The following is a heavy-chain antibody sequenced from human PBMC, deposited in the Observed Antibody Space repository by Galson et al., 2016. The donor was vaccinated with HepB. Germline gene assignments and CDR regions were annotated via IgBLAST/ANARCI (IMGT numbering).Heavy chain of an antibody. V-gene: IGHV3-11*01. J-gene: IGHJ6*02. CDR2: ISDSGSRT. CDR1: GFSFSDSY. D-gene: IGHD3/OR15-3a*01. CDR3: ATCHFYWTGYAYRDGLDV. Sequence: SLRLSCAASGFSFSDSYISWIRRAPGKGLEWISYISDSGSRTYYADSVKGRFTMSRDNARKSAYLHLNSLRVDDTAVYYCATCHFYWTGYAYRDGLDVWGQGTTVTVSS.